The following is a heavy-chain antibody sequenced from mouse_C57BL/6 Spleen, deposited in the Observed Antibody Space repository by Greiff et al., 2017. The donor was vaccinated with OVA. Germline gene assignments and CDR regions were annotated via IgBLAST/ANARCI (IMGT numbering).Heavy chain of an antibody. CDR3: ARDSSGYVPFAY. CDR2: IDPSDSYT. D-gene: IGHD3-2*02. J-gene: IGHJ3*01. Sequence: QVQLQQPGAELVRPGTSVKLSCKASGYTFTSYWMHWVKQRPGQGLEWIGVIDPSDSYTNYNQKFKGKATLTVDTSASTAYMQLSSLTSEDSAVYYCARDSSGYVPFAYWGKGTLVTVSA. V-gene: IGHV1-59*01. CDR1: GYTFTSYW.